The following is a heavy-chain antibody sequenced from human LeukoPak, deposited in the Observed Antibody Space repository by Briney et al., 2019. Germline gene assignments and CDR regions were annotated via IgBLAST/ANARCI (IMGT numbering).Heavy chain of an antibody. D-gene: IGHD3-22*01. CDR3: AARGNYYDSSGYYSGGWFDP. J-gene: IGHJ5*02. CDR1: GFPFSSYA. CDR2: ISGSGGST. V-gene: IGHV3-23*01. Sequence: GGSLRLSCAASGFPFSSYAMSWVRQAPGKGLEWVSAISGSGGSTYYADSVKGRFTISRDNSKNTLYLQMNSLRAEDTAVYYCAARGNYYDSSGYYSGGWFDPWGQGTLVTVSS.